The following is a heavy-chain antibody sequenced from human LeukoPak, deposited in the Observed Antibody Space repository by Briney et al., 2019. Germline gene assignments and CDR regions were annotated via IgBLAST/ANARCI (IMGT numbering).Heavy chain of an antibody. CDR1: GGSISGWY. CDR3: ARETSLAGFASGLGFNY. Sequence: SETLSVTCTVSGGSISGWYWSWIRQPPGKGVEWIGNIYGSGYTNYNPSLKSRVTMSIDTSKNHFSLKLTSVTAADTATYYCARETSLAGFASGLGFNYWGQGILVSVSS. J-gene: IGHJ4*02. CDR2: IYGSGYT. V-gene: IGHV4-59*01. D-gene: IGHD6-19*01.